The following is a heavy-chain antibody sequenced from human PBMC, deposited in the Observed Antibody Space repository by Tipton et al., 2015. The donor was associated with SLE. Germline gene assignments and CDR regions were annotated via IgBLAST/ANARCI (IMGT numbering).Heavy chain of an antibody. D-gene: IGHD6-13*01. J-gene: IGHJ3*02. CDR1: GFTFDDYA. CDR2: ISWNSGSI. CDR3: AIGVAAAGSDAVDI. Sequence: SLKLSCAASGFTFDDYAMHWFRHAPGKGLEGVSGISWNSGSIGYADSVKGRFTISRDNAKNSLFLQMNSLSSDDTAGYYCAIGVAAAGSDAVDIWGQRTMVTGSS. V-gene: IGHV3-9*01.